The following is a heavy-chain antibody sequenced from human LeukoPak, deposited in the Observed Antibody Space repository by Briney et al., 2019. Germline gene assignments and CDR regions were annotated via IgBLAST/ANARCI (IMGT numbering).Heavy chain of an antibody. CDR2: VYYTGST. V-gene: IGHV4-59*01. J-gene: IGHJ4*02. CDR3: ARGAMATTPFFDY. D-gene: IGHD5-24*01. Sequence: SETLSLTCTVSGGSISSYYWSWIRQPPGKGLEWIGYVYYTGSTNFNPSLKSRVTMSLDTSRNQFSLKLTPLTAADTAVYYCARGAMATTPFFDYWGQGTLVTVSS. CDR1: GGSISSYY.